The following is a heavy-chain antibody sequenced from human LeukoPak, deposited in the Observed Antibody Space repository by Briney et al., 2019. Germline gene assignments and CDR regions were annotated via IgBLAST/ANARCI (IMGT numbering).Heavy chain of an antibody. CDR2: IIPIFGTA. CDR1: GGTFSSYA. V-gene: IGHV1-69*13. D-gene: IGHD6-13*01. Sequence: SVKVSCKASGGTFSSYAISWVRQAPGQGLEWMGGIIPIFGTANYAQKFQGRVSITADESTSTAYMELSSLRSEDTAVYYCARGGHYSGSWYRDRFDPWGQGTLVTVSS. CDR3: ARGGHYSGSWYRDRFDP. J-gene: IGHJ5*02.